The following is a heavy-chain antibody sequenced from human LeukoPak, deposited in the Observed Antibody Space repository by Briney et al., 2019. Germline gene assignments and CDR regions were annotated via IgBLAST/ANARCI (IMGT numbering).Heavy chain of an antibody. CDR3: ARARRDGGSYRFDY. CDR2: IYTSGST. D-gene: IGHD1-26*01. J-gene: IGHJ4*02. V-gene: IGHV4-4*07. Sequence: SETLSLTCTVSGGSISSYYWSWIRQPAGKGLEWIGRIYTSGSTNYNPSLKSRVTMPVDTSKNQFSLKLSSVTAADTAVYYCARARRDGGSYRFDYWGQGTLVTVSS. CDR1: GGSISSYY.